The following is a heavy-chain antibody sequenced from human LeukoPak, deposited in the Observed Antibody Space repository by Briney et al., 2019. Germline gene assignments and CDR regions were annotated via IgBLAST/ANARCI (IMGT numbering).Heavy chain of an antibody. Sequence: GGSLRLSCAVSGFTFTDYWMNWVRQAPGKGLEWVSVIYSGGSTYYADSVKGRFTISRDNSKNTLYLQMNSLRAEDTAVYYCARLTVTYAYYWGQGTLVTVSS. D-gene: IGHD4-17*01. V-gene: IGHV3-53*01. CDR1: GFTFTDYW. J-gene: IGHJ4*02. CDR2: IYSGGST. CDR3: ARLTVTYAYY.